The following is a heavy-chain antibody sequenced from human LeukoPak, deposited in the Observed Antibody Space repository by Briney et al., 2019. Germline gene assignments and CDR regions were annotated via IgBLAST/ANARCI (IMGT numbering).Heavy chain of an antibody. J-gene: IGHJ4*02. D-gene: IGHD3-22*01. CDR3: ARVLGYYYESGGGLDY. V-gene: IGHV1-18*01. CDR2: TSAYNGNT. CDR1: GYTFTSYG. Sequence: ASVKVSCKASGYTFTSYGISWVRQAPGQGLEWMGWTSAYNGNTNYAQKVQGRVTMTTDTSTTTAYMELRSLRSDGTAVYYCARVLGYYYESGGGLDYWGQGTLVTVSS.